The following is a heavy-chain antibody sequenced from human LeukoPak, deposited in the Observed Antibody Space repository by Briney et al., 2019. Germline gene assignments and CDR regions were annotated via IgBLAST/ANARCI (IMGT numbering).Heavy chain of an antibody. CDR2: IFYSGST. D-gene: IGHD3-10*01. V-gene: IGHV4-31*03. CDR1: SGSISSGGYY. Sequence: SETLSLTCTVSSGSISSGGYYWSWIRQFPGKGLEWIGYIFYSGSTYYNPSLKSRVTISVDTSKNQFSLKLSSVTAADTAVYYCARAPGSYWFDPWGQGTLVTVSS. CDR3: ARAPGSYWFDP. J-gene: IGHJ5*02.